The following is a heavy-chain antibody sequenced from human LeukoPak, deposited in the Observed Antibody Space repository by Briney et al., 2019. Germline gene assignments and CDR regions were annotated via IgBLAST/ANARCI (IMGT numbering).Heavy chain of an antibody. CDR3: AGGSGYYRDDAFDI. CDR1: GYTFTSYW. V-gene: IGHV5-51*01. Sequence: GESLKISCKGSGYTFTSYWIGWVRQMPGKGLEWMGIIYPGDSDTSYSPSFQGQVTHSADKSLSPPYLPWTSLKPSDTGMYYCAGGSGYYRDDAFDIWGQGTMVTVSS. J-gene: IGHJ3*02. CDR2: IYPGDSDT. D-gene: IGHD3-22*01.